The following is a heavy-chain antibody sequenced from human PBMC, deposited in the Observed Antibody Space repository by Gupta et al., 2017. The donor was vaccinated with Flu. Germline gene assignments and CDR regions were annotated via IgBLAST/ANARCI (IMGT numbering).Heavy chain of an antibody. CDR1: GVG. CDR3: AHSLVSSWPYWYFDL. V-gene: IGHV2-5*02. Sequence: GVGVGWIRQPPGKALECLALLYWDDDKHYSPSLRSRLTITKDTSKNQVVLTMTNMDPVDTGTYYCAHSLVSSWPYWYFDLWGRGTLVTVSS. J-gene: IGHJ2*01. CDR2: LYWDDDK. D-gene: IGHD6-13*01.